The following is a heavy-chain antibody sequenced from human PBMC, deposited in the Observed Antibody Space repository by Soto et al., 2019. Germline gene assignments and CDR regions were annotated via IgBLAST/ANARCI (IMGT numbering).Heavy chain of an antibody. Sequence: TLSLTCTVSGGSISSGDYYWSWIRQPPGKGLEWIGYIYYSGSTYYNPSLESRVTISVDTSKNQFSLKLSSVTAADTAVYYCARANGYGDYVGTYFDYWGQGTLVTVSS. V-gene: IGHV4-30-4*01. CDR1: GGSISSGDYY. CDR3: ARANGYGDYVGTYFDY. J-gene: IGHJ4*02. CDR2: IYYSGST. D-gene: IGHD4-17*01.